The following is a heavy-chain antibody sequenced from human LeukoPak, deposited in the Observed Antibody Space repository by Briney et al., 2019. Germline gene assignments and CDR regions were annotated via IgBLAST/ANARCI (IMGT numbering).Heavy chain of an antibody. CDR1: GGSISSYY. D-gene: IGHD1-26*01. J-gene: IGHJ4*02. CDR2: IYYSGST. CDR3: ARRGGSGSQLS. Sequence: SETLSLTCTVSGGSISSYYWSWIRQPPGKGLEWIGYIYYSGSTKYNPSLKSRVTISVDTSRNQFSLKLSSVTAADTAVYYCARRGGSGSQLSWGQGTLVTVSS. V-gene: IGHV4-59*08.